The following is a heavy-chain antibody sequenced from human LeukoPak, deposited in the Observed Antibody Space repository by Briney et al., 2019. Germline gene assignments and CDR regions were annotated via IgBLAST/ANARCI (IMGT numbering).Heavy chain of an antibody. V-gene: IGHV1-2*02. D-gene: IGHD5-12*01. CDR3: ARAPLHRRYSGYDSSYYYYYYMDV. CDR2: INPNSGGT. CDR1: GYTFTSNA. J-gene: IGHJ6*03. Sequence: GASVKVSCKASGYTFTSNAIHWVRQAPGQSLEWMGWINPNSGGTNYAQRFQGRVTMTRDTSISTAYMELSSLRSDDTAVYYCARAPLHRRYSGYDSSYYYYYYMDVWGKGTTVTISS.